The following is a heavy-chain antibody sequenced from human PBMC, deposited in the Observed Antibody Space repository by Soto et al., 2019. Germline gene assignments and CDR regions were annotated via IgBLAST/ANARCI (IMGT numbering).Heavy chain of an antibody. J-gene: IGHJ6*03. CDR1: GYTFTSYY. CDR3: ARANSNIKYYYYYYYMDV. V-gene: IGHV1-46*03. D-gene: IGHD1-20*01. CDR2: INPSGGST. Sequence: ASVKVSCKASGYTFTSYYMHWVRQAPGQGLEWMGIINPSGGSTSYAQKFQGRVTMTRDTSTSTVYMELSSLRSEDTAVYYCARANSNIKYYYYYYYMDVWGKGTTVTVSS.